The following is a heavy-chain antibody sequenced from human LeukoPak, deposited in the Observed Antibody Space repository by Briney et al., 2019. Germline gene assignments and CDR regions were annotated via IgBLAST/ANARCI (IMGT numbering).Heavy chain of an antibody. V-gene: IGHV3-9*01. CDR1: GFTFDDYA. D-gene: IGHD1-14*01. Sequence: GGSLRLSCAASGFTFDDYAMHWVRQAPGKGLEWVSGISWNSGSIGYADSVKGRFTISRDNAKNSLYLQMDSLRAEDTALYYCATGTVAGTFDYWGQGTLVTVSS. CDR2: ISWNSGSI. CDR3: ATGTVAGTFDY. J-gene: IGHJ4*02.